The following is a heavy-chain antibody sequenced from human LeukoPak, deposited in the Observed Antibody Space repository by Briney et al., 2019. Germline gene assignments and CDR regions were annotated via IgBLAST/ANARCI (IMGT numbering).Heavy chain of an antibody. CDR1: GGSISSSSYY. D-gene: IGHD3-16*01. J-gene: IGHJ4*02. Sequence: PSETLSLTCTVSGGSISSSSYYWGWTRQPPGKGLEWIGSIYYIGSTYYNPSLKSRVTISVDTSKNQFSLKLSSVTAADTAVYYCARLPCYDYVWGSGRSYFDYWGQRTLVTVSS. CDR3: ARLPCYDYVWGSGRSYFDY. CDR2: IYYIGST. V-gene: IGHV4-39*01.